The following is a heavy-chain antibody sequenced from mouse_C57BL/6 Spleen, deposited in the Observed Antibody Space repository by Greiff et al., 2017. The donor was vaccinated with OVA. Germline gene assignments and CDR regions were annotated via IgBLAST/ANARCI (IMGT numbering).Heavy chain of an antibody. V-gene: IGHV1-82*01. J-gene: IGHJ4*01. CDR3: ARGGYGNYYAMDY. CDR1: GYAFSSSW. D-gene: IGHD2-1*01. Sequence: QVQLQQSGPELVKPWASVKISCKASGYAFSSSWMNWVKQRPGKGLEWIGRIYPGDGDTNYNGKFKGKATLTADKSSSTAYMQLSSLTSEDSAVYFCARGGYGNYYAMDYWGQGTSVTVSS. CDR2: IYPGDGDT.